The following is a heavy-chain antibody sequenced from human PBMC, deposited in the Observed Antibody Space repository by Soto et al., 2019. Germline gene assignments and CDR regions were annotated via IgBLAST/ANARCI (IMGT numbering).Heavy chain of an antibody. CDR2: INSDGSTT. J-gene: IGHJ4*02. V-gene: IGHV3-74*01. CDR3: ARDTIYSTDY. D-gene: IGHD4-4*01. Sequence: EVRLVESGGGLVQPGGSLRLSCATSGFTFSSRWMHWVRQAPGKGLVWVSYINSDGSTTTYADSMKGRFTISRDNAKNTINLQINSPTVDDTAVYYCARDTIYSTDYWGQGTLVTVSS. CDR1: GFTFSSRW.